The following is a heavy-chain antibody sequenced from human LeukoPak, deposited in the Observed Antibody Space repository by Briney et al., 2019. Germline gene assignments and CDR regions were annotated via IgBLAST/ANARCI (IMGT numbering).Heavy chain of an antibody. D-gene: IGHD1-26*01. V-gene: IGHV1-18*01. CDR2: ISAYNGNT. CDR3: ATDYRPGVGGEPLPSPFDY. CDR1: GYTITNYG. J-gene: IGHJ4*02. Sequence: ASVKVSCKASGYTITNYGISWVRQAPGQGLECMGWISAYNGNTNYAQKLQGRVTMTTGTSTSTAYMELSSLRSEDTAVYYCATDYRPGVGGEPLPSPFDYWGQGTLVTVSS.